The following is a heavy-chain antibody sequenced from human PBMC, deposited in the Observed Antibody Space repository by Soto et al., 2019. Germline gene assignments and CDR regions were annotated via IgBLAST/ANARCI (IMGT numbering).Heavy chain of an antibody. CDR3: ARRQSNGYNRYFDS. Sequence: SVTFSCKASGGTFSSNPISWMRQAPGQGLEWVGGTIPTVGAGSYAQRFQCRVTITADKSTNTAYMELSNLRPEDTAVYYCARRQSNGYNRYFDSWGQGTLVTVSS. CDR2: TIPTVGAG. V-gene: IGHV1-69*06. D-gene: IGHD5-12*01. CDR1: GGTFSSNP. J-gene: IGHJ4*02.